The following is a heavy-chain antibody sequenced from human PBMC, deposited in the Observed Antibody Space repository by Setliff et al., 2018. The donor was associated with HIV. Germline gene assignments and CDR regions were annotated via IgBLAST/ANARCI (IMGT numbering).Heavy chain of an antibody. CDR1: GYSISSGYY. Sequence: SETLSLTCAVSGYSISSGYYWGWIRQPPGKGLEWIGSIYHSGSTYYNPSLKSRVTISVDTSKNQFSLKLSSVTAADPAVYYCAREFDGSGTERVYWFDPWGQGTLVTVSS. J-gene: IGHJ5*02. V-gene: IGHV4-38-2*02. CDR3: AREFDGSGTERVYWFDP. D-gene: IGHD3-10*01. CDR2: IYHSGST.